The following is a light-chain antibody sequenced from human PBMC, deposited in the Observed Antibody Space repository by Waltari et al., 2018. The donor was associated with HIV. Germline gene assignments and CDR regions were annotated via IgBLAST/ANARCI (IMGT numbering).Light chain of an antibody. J-gene: IGKJ1*01. CDR2: GAS. Sequence: EIVMTQSQATLSVSLGDRAPPSSSPSQSVRSQLDWSHRTPGRGHRLLIYGASTRATGVPANFNGNGSGTEFTLTISSLQSEDFAVYYCQQYNDRPPWTFGQGTTVEIK. CDR3: QQYNDRPPWT. CDR1: QSVRSQ. V-gene: IGKV3D-15*01.